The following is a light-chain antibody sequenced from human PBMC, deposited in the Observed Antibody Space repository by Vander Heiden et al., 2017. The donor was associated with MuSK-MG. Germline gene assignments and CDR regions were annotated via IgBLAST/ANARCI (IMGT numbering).Light chain of an antibody. CDR2: AAS. V-gene: IGKV1-9*01. CDR3: QHLGT. CDR1: QGISSS. J-gene: IGKJ1*01. Sequence: DIQLTQSPSFLSASVGDRVTITCRASQGISSSLAWYQQRPGKAPKLLIYAASTLQSGVISRLSGIGSGTEFTLTSSSMQPDDCEAHDGQHLGTFGRGTKVEIK.